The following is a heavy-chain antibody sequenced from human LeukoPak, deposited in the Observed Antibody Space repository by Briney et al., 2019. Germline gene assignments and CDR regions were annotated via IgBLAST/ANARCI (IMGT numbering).Heavy chain of an antibody. CDR3: ARVTASYYYGSGSYYMDY. J-gene: IGHJ4*02. D-gene: IGHD3-10*01. V-gene: IGHV4-59*01. CDR1: GASISSYY. Sequence: KPSETLSLTCTVSGASISSYYWSWIRQPPGKGLEWIGYIYYSGSTNYNPSLKSRVTISVDTSKNQFSLKLSSVTAADTAVYYCARVTASYYYGSGSYYMDYWGQGTLVTVSS. CDR2: IYYSGST.